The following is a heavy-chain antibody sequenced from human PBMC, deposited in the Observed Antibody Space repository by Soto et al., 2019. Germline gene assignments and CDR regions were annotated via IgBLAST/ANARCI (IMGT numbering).Heavy chain of an antibody. CDR1: GGTFSSYT. D-gene: IGHD4-17*01. J-gene: IGHJ4*02. V-gene: IGHV1-69*02. CDR3: AGSATVVTPLAY. Sequence: QVQLVQSGAEVKKPGSSVKVSCKASGGTFSSYTISWVRQAPGQGLEWMGRIIPLLGIANYAQKFQGRVTSTADKATSPADVELTSLRADDTAVDYCAGSATVVTPLAYWGQGTLVTVSS. CDR2: IIPLLGIA.